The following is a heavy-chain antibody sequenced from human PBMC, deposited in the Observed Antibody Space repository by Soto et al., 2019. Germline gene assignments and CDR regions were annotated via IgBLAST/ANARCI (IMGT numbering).Heavy chain of an antibody. CDR3: ARGRYGDY. D-gene: IGHD1-1*01. CDR2: ISAHNGNT. V-gene: IGHV1-18*01. Sequence: QVHLVQSGAEVKKPGASVKVSCKASGYTFTSYGITWVRQAPGQGREWMGWISAHNGNTDYAQKLQGRVIETRDTPTSTADMELRSLISDDAAVYYCARGRYGDYWGQGALFTVSS. J-gene: IGHJ4*02. CDR1: GYTFTSYG.